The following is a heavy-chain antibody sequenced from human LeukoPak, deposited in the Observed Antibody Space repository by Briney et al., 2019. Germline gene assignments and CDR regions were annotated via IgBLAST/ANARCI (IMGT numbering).Heavy chain of an antibody. D-gene: IGHD3-3*01. CDR3: ARSDYDFWSGYL. V-gene: IGHV4-38-2*02. CDR2: IYYSGST. CDR1: GYSISSGYY. Sequence: SETLSLTCTVSGYSISSGYYWGWIRQPPGKGLEWIGSIYYSGSTNYNPSLKSRVTISVDTSKNQFSLKLSSVTAADTAVYYCARSDYDFWSGYLWGQGTLVTVSS. J-gene: IGHJ4*02.